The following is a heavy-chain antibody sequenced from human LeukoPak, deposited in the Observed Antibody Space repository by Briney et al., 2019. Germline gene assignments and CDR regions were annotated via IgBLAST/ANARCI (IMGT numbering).Heavy chain of an antibody. Sequence: GESLKISCKGSGYSFSTYWIGWVRQMPGKGLEWMGIIYPGDSDTRYSPSFQGQVTISADKSISTAYLQWSSLKASDTAIYFCASLALHSSSSWGQGTLVTVSS. CDR1: GYSFSTYW. J-gene: IGHJ5*02. CDR2: IYPGDSDT. D-gene: IGHD6-13*01. V-gene: IGHV5-51*01. CDR3: ASLALHSSSS.